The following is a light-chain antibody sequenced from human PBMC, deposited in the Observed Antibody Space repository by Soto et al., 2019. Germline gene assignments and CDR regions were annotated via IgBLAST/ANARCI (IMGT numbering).Light chain of an antibody. CDR2: KAS. Sequence: DIQMTQSPSTLPASVGDRVTITCRASQSISTWLDWYQQQPGKAPKLLIYKASSLQSGVPSRFSGSGSGTQFTLTINTLQPDDFATYYCQQYYSYPYTFGQGTKLEIK. CDR3: QQYYSYPYT. J-gene: IGKJ2*01. V-gene: IGKV1-5*03. CDR1: QSISTW.